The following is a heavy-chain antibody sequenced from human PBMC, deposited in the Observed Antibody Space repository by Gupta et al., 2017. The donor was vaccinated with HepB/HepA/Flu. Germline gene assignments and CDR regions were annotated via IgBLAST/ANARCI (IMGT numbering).Heavy chain of an antibody. D-gene: IGHD3-10*01. Sequence: QVQLQQWGAGLLKPSETLSLTCAVYGGSFSGYYWSWIRQPPGMGLEWIGEINHSGSTNYNPALKSRVTISVDTSKNQFSLKLSSVTAADTAVYYCARPSGVLWFGVGAFDIWGQGTMVTVSS. CDR1: GGSFSGYY. J-gene: IGHJ3*02. CDR3: ARPSGVLWFGVGAFDI. CDR2: INHSGST. V-gene: IGHV4-34*01.